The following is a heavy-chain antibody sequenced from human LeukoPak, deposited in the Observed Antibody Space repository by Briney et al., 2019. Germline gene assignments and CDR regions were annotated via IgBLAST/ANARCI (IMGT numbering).Heavy chain of an antibody. D-gene: IGHD3/OR15-3a*01. CDR1: GFTISSYS. Sequence: PGGSLRLSCAASGFTISSYSMNWVRQAPGKGLEWVSGINWNGGSTGYADSVKGRFTISRDNAKNSLYLQMNSLRAEDTALYYCVLNDFYYYYMDVWGKGTTVTVSS. CDR3: VLNDFYYYYMDV. J-gene: IGHJ6*03. CDR2: INWNGGST. V-gene: IGHV3-20*04.